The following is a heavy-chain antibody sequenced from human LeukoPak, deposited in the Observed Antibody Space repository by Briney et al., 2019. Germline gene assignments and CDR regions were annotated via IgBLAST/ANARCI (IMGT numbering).Heavy chain of an antibody. CDR1: GFTFSSYS. J-gene: IGHJ4*02. CDR2: ISGSSSTI. D-gene: IGHD4/OR15-4a*01. V-gene: IGHV3-48*01. Sequence: GGSLRLSCAASGFTFSSYSMNWVRQAPGKGLEWGSYISGSSSTIYYADSVKGRFTISRDNGKNTLYLQMNSLRAEDTAVYYCARHYGAWGQGTLVTVSS. CDR3: ARHYGA.